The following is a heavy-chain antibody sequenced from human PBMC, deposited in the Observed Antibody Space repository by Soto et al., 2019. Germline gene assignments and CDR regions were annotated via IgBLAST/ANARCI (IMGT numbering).Heavy chain of an antibody. CDR3: AKDLGGYCLSTNCLYYCDGMDV. D-gene: IGHD2-2*03. CDR2: ISYGGTDK. J-gene: IGHJ6*02. V-gene: IGHV3-30*18. CDR1: GFTFSSYG. Sequence: QEKLVESGGGVVQPGRSLRLSCAASGFTFSSYGMHWVRQAPGKGLEWVALISYGGTDKYYVDSVKGRFTVSRDNSKNTLYLQMNSLRAEDTAVYYCAKDLGGYCLSTNCLYYCDGMDVWGQGPTVTVSS.